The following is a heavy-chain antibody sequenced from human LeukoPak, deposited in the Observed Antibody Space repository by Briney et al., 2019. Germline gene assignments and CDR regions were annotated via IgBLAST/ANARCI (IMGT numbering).Heavy chain of an antibody. V-gene: IGHV4-4*02. CDR3: ARGRGYCSGGSCPYYFDY. CDR1: GGSISSSNW. J-gene: IGHJ4*02. CDR2: IYHSGST. D-gene: IGHD2-15*01. Sequence: ASGTLSLTCAVSGGSISSSNWWSWVRQPPGKGLEWIGEIYHSGSTNYNPSLKSRVTISVDKSKNQFSLKLSSVTAADTAVYYCARGRGYCSGGSCPYYFDYWGQGTLVTVSS.